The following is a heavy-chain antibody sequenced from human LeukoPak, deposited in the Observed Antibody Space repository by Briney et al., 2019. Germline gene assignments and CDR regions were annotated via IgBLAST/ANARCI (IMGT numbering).Heavy chain of an antibody. D-gene: IGHD6-6*01. CDR1: GFTFSSCA. Sequence: PGGSLRLSCAASGFTFSSCAMSWVRQAPGQGLEWVSAISGSGGSTYYAGSVKGRFTISRDNSKNTLFLQMNSLRAEDTAVYYCAKGTYSSSPRDYCGQGTLVTVSS. V-gene: IGHV3-23*01. CDR3: AKGTYSSSPRDY. J-gene: IGHJ4*02. CDR2: ISGSGGST.